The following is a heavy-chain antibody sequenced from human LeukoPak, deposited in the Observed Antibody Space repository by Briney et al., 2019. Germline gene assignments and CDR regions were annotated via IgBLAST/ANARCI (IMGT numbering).Heavy chain of an antibody. Sequence: ASVKVSCKASGYTFTKYAMNWLRQAPGQRPEWMGWISTGTGSPTYAQGFTGRFVFSLDTSVSTAYLEITSLKAEDTAVYYCTRDFYNSGSSLLDYWGQGTLVTVSS. CDR3: TRDFYNSGSSLLDY. V-gene: IGHV7-4-1*02. CDR1: GYTFTKYA. D-gene: IGHD3-10*01. CDR2: ISTGTGSP. J-gene: IGHJ4*02.